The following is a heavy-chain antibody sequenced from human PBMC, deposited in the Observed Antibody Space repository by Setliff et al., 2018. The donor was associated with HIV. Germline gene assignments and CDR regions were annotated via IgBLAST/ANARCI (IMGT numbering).Heavy chain of an antibody. CDR3: AREDSSWYGSLDY. CDR1: GFSFSKYT. V-gene: IGHV3-21*04. J-gene: IGHJ4*02. CDR2: ISASLSYI. D-gene: IGHD6-13*01. Sequence: PGGSLRLSCAASGFSFSKYTMKWVRQAPGKGLEWVSSISASLSYIRYVDSVKGRFTISRDNAKNTLYLQMNSLRAEDMAVYYCAREDSSWYGSLDYWGQGTLVTVSS.